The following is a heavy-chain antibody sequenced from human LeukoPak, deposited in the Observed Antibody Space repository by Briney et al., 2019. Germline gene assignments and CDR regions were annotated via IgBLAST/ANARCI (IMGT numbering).Heavy chain of an antibody. CDR3: ARDHRPIRVTTAVDAFDI. Sequence: PSETLSLTCTVSGGSISSGDYYWSWLRQPPGKGLGWIGYIYYSGSTYYNPSLKSRVTISVDTSKNQFSLKLSSVTAADTAVYYCARDHRPIRVTTAVDAFDIWGQGTMVTVSS. V-gene: IGHV4-30-4*01. CDR1: GGSISSGDYY. D-gene: IGHD4-17*01. J-gene: IGHJ3*02. CDR2: IYYSGST.